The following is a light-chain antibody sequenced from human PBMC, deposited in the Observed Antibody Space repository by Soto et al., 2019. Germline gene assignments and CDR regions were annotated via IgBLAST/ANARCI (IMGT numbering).Light chain of an antibody. Sequence: EIQITQSPSTLPAYAAHRVTVTCPSSQSIRSWLAWYQEKPGKAPKLLIYKASLLETGVPSRFSGSGSGTEFTLTISSLQTDDFGTYYCQQYNSHPWTFGQGTKVDIK. J-gene: IGKJ1*01. V-gene: IGKV1-5*03. CDR3: QQYNSHPWT. CDR1: QSIRSW. CDR2: KAS.